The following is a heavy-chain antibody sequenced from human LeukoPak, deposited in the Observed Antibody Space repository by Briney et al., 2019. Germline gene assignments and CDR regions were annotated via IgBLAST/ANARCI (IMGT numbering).Heavy chain of an antibody. V-gene: IGHV1-69*05. CDR3: ATDLADATYGFDI. J-gene: IGHJ3*02. Sequence: SVKVSCKTSGGTFSNYAISWVRQAPGQGLEWVGGIIPILGTSNSAEKFQGRLTVTTDEFTGTAYMELSTLRSEDPAVYYCATDLADATYGFDIWGQGTMVTVSS. CDR2: IIPILGTS. CDR1: GGTFSNYA. D-gene: IGHD6-13*01.